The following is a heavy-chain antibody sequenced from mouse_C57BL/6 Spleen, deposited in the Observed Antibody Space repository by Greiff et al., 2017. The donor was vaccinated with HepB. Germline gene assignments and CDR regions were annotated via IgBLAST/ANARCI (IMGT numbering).Heavy chain of an antibody. V-gene: IGHV1-80*01. D-gene: IGHD3-2*02. CDR1: GYAFSSYW. CDR3: ARRDSSGYGYYAMDY. J-gene: IGHJ4*01. CDR2: IYPGDGDT. Sequence: QVQLQQSGAELVKPGASVKISCKASGYAFSSYWMNWVKQRPGKGLEWIGQIYPGDGDTNYNGKFKGKATLTADKSSSTAYMQISSLTSEDSAVYFCARRDSSGYGYYAMDYWGQGTSVTVSS.